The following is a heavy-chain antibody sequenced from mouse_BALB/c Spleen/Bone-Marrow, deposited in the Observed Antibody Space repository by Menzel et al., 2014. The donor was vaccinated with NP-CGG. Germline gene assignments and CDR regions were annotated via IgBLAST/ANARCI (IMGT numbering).Heavy chain of an antibody. Sequence: LVKTGASVKISCKASGYSFTGYYMHWVKQSHRKSLEWIGYISCYNGATSYNQKFKGKATFTVDTSSSTAYMQFNSLTSEDSAVYYCARHYGSSYGAMDYWGQGTSVTVSS. CDR3: ARHYGSSYGAMDY. CDR2: ISCYNGAT. CDR1: GYSFTGYY. D-gene: IGHD1-1*01. V-gene: IGHV1S34*01. J-gene: IGHJ4*01.